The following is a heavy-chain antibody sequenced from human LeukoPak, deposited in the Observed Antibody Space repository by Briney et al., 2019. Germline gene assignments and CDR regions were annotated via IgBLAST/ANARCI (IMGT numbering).Heavy chain of an antibody. CDR1: GGSISSYY. V-gene: IGHV4-59*01. D-gene: IGHD3-9*01. Sequence: SETLSLTCTVSGGSISSYYWSWIRQPPGEGLEWIGYIYYSGSTTYNPSLKSRVTISVDTSKNQFSLKLSSVTAADTAVYYCARQPIKYYDILTGYPSGDYYYGMDVWGQGTTVTVSS. J-gene: IGHJ6*02. CDR2: IYYSGST. CDR3: ARQPIKYYDILTGYPSGDYYYGMDV.